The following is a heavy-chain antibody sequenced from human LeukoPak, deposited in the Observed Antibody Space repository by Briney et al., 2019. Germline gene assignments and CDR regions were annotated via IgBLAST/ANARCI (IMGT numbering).Heavy chain of an antibody. J-gene: IGHJ5*02. Sequence: GGSLRLSCAVSGFTFSNYAMSWVRQTPARGLEWVSSINEVGDDTNYVDSVRGRVTVSRDNSKNTLYLQLNSLRAEDTALYYCSKRGPNTGWHFFDHWGPGTLVTVS. V-gene: IGHV3-23*01. CDR3: SKRGPNTGWHFFDH. CDR1: GFTFSNYA. D-gene: IGHD6-19*01. CDR2: INEVGDDT.